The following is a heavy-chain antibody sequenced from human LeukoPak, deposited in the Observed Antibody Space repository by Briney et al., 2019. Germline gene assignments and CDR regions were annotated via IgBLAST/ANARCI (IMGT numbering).Heavy chain of an antibody. CDR3: AKESVGATDY. Sequence: ETLSLTCAVYGGSFSGYYWSWIRQPPGKGLEWVSAISGSGGSTYYADSVKGRFTTSRDNSKNTLYLQMNSLRAEDTAVYYCAKESVGATDYWGQGTLVTVSS. CDR2: ISGSGGST. V-gene: IGHV3-23*01. CDR1: GGSFSGYY. D-gene: IGHD1-26*01. J-gene: IGHJ4*02.